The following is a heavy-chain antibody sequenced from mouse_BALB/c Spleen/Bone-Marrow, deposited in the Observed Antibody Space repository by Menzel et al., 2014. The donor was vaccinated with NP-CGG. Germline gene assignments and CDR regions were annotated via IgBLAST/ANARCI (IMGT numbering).Heavy chain of an antibody. CDR1: GYSFTGYT. Sequence: VQLQQSGPALVKPGASMKISCKASGYSFTGYTMNWVKQGHGKNLEWIGLINPYNGGTTYNQKFKGKATLTVDKSSSTAYMELLSLTSEDSAVYYCARRDYYDYAWFAYWGQGTLVTVSA. CDR3: ARRDYYDYAWFAY. J-gene: IGHJ3*01. V-gene: IGHV1-18*01. D-gene: IGHD2-4*01. CDR2: INPYNGGT.